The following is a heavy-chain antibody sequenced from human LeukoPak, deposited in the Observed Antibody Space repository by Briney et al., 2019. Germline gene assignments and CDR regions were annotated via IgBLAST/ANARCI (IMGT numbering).Heavy chain of an antibody. D-gene: IGHD1-26*01. Sequence: PGGSLRLSCAASGFTFSSYAMSWVRQAPGKGLEWVSAISGSGGSTYYADSVKGRFTISRDNSKNTLYLQMNSLRAEDTAVYYCAKDRERTGVGAAFDYWGQGTLVTVSS. CDR1: GFTFSSYA. CDR3: AKDRERTGVGAAFDY. J-gene: IGHJ4*02. V-gene: IGHV3-23*01. CDR2: ISGSGGST.